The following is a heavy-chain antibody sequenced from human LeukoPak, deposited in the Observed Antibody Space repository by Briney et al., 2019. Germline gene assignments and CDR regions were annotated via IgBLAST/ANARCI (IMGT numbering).Heavy chain of an antibody. Sequence: PGGSLRLSCAASGFTFSSYGMHWVRQAPGKGLEWVAFIRYDGSNKYYADSVKGRFTISRDNSKNTLYLQMNSLRAEDTAVYYCAKGGNYDFWSGPDYWGQGNLVTVSS. J-gene: IGHJ4*02. CDR1: GFTFSSYG. CDR2: IRYDGSNK. V-gene: IGHV3-30*02. CDR3: AKGGNYDFWSGPDY. D-gene: IGHD3-3*01.